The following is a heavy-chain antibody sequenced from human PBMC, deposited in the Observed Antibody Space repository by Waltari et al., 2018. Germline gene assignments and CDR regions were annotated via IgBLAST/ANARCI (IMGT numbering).Heavy chain of an antibody. V-gene: IGHV4-59*01. CDR3: ARVNYDYVWGSYRPNWYFDL. J-gene: IGHJ2*01. Sequence: QVQLQESGPGLVKPSETLSLTCTVSGGSLSSYYWSWIRQPPGKGLEWIGYIYYSGSTNYNPSLKSRVTISVDTSKNQFSLKLSSVTAADTAVYYCARVNYDYVWGSYRPNWYFDLWGRGTLVTVSS. D-gene: IGHD3-16*02. CDR2: IYYSGST. CDR1: GGSLSSYY.